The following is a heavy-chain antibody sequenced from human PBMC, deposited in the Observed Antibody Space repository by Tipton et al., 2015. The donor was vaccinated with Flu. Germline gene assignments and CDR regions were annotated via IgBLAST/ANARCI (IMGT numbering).Heavy chain of an antibody. Sequence: TVSGFTFSSYWMSWVRQAPGKGLEWVANIKQDGSEKYYVDSVKGRFTISRDNAKNSLYLQMNSLRAEDTAVYYCARGHYPDYWGQGTLVTVSS. J-gene: IGHJ4*02. CDR2: IKQDGSEK. V-gene: IGHV3-7*04. CDR1: GFTFSSYW. CDR3: ARGHYPDY.